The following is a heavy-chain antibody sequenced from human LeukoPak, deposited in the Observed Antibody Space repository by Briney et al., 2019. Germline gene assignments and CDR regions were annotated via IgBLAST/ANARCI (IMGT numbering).Heavy chain of an antibody. J-gene: IGHJ3*02. V-gene: IGHV3-74*01. CDR3: VREMATGVDAFDI. D-gene: IGHD5-24*01. CDR2: IKSDGGGT. CDR1: GFTLMGYW. Sequence: GGSLRLSCAASGFTLMGYWMHWVRQVPGKGLGWVSRIKSDGGGTSYVDSVKGRFTISRDNAKNAVYLQMNSLRGEDTAVYYCVREMATGVDAFDIWGQGTMVTVFS.